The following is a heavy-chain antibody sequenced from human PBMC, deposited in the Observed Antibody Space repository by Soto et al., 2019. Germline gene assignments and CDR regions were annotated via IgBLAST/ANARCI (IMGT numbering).Heavy chain of an antibody. CDR1: GYTFTSYD. V-gene: IGHV1-8*01. CDR2: MNPNSGNT. CDR3: ASGTEQLEPFDY. J-gene: IGHJ4*02. Sequence: ASVKVSCKASGYTFTSYDINWVRQATGQGLEWMGWMNPNSGNTGYAQKFQGRVTMTRNTSISTAYMELSSLRSEDTAVYYCASGTEQLEPFDYWGQGTLVTGSS. D-gene: IGHD6-6*01.